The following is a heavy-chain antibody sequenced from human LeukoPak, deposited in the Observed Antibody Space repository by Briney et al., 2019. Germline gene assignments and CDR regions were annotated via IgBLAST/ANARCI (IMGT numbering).Heavy chain of an antibody. D-gene: IGHD3-10*02. CDR1: GFTFSSYA. V-gene: IGHV3-23*01. J-gene: IGHJ6*04. CDR2: INANAGST. CDR3: AELGITMIGGV. Sequence: PGGSLRLSCAASGFTFSSYAMNWVRQAPGKGLEWVSSINANAGSTYYADSVKGRFTISRANSKNTLYLQMNSLRAEDTAVYYCAELGITMIGGVWGKGTTVTISS.